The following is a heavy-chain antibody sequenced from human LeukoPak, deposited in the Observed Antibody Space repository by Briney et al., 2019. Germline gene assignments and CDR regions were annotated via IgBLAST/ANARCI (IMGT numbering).Heavy chain of an antibody. V-gene: IGHV1-3*03. Sequence: ASVKVSCKASGYTFTSYTIHWVRQAPGQSLEWMGWISVGRGDSKCSQEFQGRVTLTRDTSATTAYLEVSSLRAEDTAVYYCARDLSGVTGYTYGRGIDYWGQGTLVTVSS. CDR2: ISVGRGDS. D-gene: IGHD5-18*01. CDR3: ARDLSGVTGYTYGRGIDY. CDR1: GYTFTSYT. J-gene: IGHJ4*02.